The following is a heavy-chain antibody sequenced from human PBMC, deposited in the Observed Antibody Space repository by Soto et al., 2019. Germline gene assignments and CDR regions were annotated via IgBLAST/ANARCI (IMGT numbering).Heavy chain of an antibody. CDR3: ARGPYYNFLNGNYYYDYAMDV. CDR2: INHSGVA. CDR1: GGTFSGYF. D-gene: IGHD3-9*01. V-gene: IGHV4-34*01. J-gene: IGHJ6*02. Sequence: SETLSLTCAVYGGTFSGYFWSWIRQPPGKGLEWIGEINHSGVANYNPSLKSRVTISVDTSKNQYSLKLTSMTAADAAIYYCARGPYYNFLNGNYYYDYAMDVWGQGTTVTVSS.